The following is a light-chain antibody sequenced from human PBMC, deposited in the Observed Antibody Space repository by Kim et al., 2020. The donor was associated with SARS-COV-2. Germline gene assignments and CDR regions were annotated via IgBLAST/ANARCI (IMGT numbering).Light chain of an antibody. V-gene: IGKV1-39*01. CDR2: AAS. CDR1: QSIGTS. CDR3: QQSYSTPYT. J-gene: IGKJ2*01. Sequence: SASVGDRVTLTCRASQSIGTSLNWYQQKPGRAPNLLIYAASNLQSGVPSRFSGSESGTDFTLTISSLQLEDFAIYYCQQSYSTPYTFGQGTKLEI.